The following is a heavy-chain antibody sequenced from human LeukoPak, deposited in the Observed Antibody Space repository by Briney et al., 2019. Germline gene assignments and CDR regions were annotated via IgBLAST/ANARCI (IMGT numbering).Heavy chain of an antibody. J-gene: IGHJ4*02. CDR2: IYYSGST. CDR1: GGSISSYY. D-gene: IGHD3-22*01. CDR3: ARVYSSGYYYLDY. V-gene: IGHV4-59*01. Sequence: TSETLSLTCTVSGGSISSYYWSWIRQPPGKGLEWIGYIYYSGSTNYNPSLKSRVTISVDTSKNQFSLKLSSVNAADTAVYYCARVYSSGYYYLDYWGQGTLVTVSS.